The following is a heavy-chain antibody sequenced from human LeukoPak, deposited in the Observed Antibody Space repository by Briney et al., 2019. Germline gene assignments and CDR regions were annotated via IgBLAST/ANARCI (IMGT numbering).Heavy chain of an antibody. J-gene: IGHJ4*02. CDR2: INHSGST. V-gene: IGHV4-34*01. CDR3: AGVLLWFGDPGSFDY. CDR1: GGSFSGYY. D-gene: IGHD3-10*01. Sequence: SETLSLTCAVYGGSFSGYYWSWIRQPPGKGLEWIGEINHSGSTNYNPSLKSRVTISVDTSKNQFSLKLSSVTAADTAVYYCAGVLLWFGDPGSFDYWGQGTLVTVFS.